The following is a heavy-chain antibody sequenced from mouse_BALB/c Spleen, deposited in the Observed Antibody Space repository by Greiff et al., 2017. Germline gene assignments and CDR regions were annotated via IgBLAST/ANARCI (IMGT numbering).Heavy chain of an antibody. CDR2: ISNGGSYT. J-gene: IGHJ4*01. CDR1: GFTFSSYG. Sequence: EVLLVESGGDLVKPGGSLKLSCAASGFTFSSYGMSWVRQNPDKRLEWIANISNGGSYTYYPDSVKGRSTISGDDANNTLYLQITGMKSEDTAMYYCGTMIAMDYWGQGTSVTVSS. V-gene: IGHV5-6*01. CDR3: GTMIAMDY. D-gene: IGHD2-3*01.